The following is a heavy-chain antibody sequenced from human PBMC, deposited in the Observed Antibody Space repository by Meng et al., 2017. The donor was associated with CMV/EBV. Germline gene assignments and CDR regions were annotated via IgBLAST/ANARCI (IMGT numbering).Heavy chain of an antibody. D-gene: IGHD3-3*01. CDR3: ARDRARVTIFGVGTYYYGMDV. J-gene: IGHJ6*02. Sequence: SVKVSCKASGGTFSSYAISWVRQAPGQGLEWIGGIIPIFGRANYAQKFQGRVTITTDESTSTAYMELSSLRSADTAVYYCARDRARVTIFGVGTYYYGMDVWGQGTTVTVSS. V-gene: IGHV1-69*05. CDR2: IIPIFGRA. CDR1: GGTFSSYA.